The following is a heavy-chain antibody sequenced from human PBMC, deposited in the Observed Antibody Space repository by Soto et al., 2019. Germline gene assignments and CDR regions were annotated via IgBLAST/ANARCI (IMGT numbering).Heavy chain of an antibody. CDR3: ARGGGSYGGYYYYGMDV. CDR2: IYSGGST. Sequence: AGGSLRLSCAASGFTVSSNYMSWVRQAPGKGLEWVSVIYSGGSTYYADSVKGRFTISRDNSKNTLYLQMNSLRAEDTAVYYCARGGGSYGGYYYYGMDVWGQGTTVTVSS. J-gene: IGHJ6*02. V-gene: IGHV3-53*01. D-gene: IGHD1-26*01. CDR1: GFTVSSNY.